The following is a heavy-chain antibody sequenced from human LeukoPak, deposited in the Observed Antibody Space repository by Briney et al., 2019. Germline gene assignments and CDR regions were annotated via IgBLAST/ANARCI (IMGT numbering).Heavy chain of an antibody. V-gene: IGHV3-74*01. D-gene: IGHD6-19*01. CDR1: GFTFSSYW. CDR2: INSDGTTT. J-gene: IGHJ4*02. Sequence: GGSLRLSCAASGFTFSSYWLHWVRQAPGKGLVWVSRINSDGTTTSYADSVKGRFTISRDNAKNTLYLQMNSLSAEDTAIYYCTRGSGGWWSDYWGQGTLVTVSS. CDR3: TRGSGGWWSDY.